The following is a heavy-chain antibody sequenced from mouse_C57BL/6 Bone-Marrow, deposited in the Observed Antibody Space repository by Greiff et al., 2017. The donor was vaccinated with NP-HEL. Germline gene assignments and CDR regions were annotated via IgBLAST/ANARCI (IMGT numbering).Heavy chain of an antibody. CDR1: GFTFSSYG. D-gene: IGHD2-5*01. V-gene: IGHV5-6*01. Sequence: EVQLVESGGDLVKPGGSLKLSCAASGFTFSSYGMSWVRQTPDKRLEWVATISSGGSYTYYPDSVKGRFTISRDNAKNTLYLQMSSLKSEDTAMYYCARAYYSNYEDFDYWGQGTTLTVSS. J-gene: IGHJ2*01. CDR3: ARAYYSNYEDFDY. CDR2: ISSGGSYT.